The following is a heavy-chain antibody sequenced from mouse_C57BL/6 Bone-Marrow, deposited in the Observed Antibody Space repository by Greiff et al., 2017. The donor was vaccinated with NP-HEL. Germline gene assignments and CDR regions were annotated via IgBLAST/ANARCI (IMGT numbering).Heavy chain of an antibody. CDR2: SRNKANDYTT. D-gene: IGHD3-2*02. CDR1: GFTFSDFY. Sequence: EVKLMESGGGLVQSGRSLRLSCATSGFTFSDFYMEWVRQAPGKGLEWIAASRNKANDYTTEYSASVKGRFIVSRDTSQSILYLQMNALRAEDTAIYYCARGHSSGYHYFDYWGQGTTLTVSS. CDR3: ARGHSSGYHYFDY. V-gene: IGHV7-1*01. J-gene: IGHJ2*01.